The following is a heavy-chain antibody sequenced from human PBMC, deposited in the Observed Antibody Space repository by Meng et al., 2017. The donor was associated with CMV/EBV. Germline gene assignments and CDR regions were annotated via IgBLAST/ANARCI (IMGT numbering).Heavy chain of an antibody. CDR3: AKRERFLEWLLYDY. D-gene: IGHD3-3*01. CDR1: GFTFSSYA. J-gene: IGHJ4*02. Sequence: GESLKISCAASGFTFSSYAMSWVRQAPGKGLEWVSAISGSGGSTYYAGSVKGRFTISRDNSKNTLYLQMNSLRAEDTAVYYCAKRERFLEWLLYDYWGQGTLVTVSS. V-gene: IGHV3-23*01. CDR2: ISGSGGST.